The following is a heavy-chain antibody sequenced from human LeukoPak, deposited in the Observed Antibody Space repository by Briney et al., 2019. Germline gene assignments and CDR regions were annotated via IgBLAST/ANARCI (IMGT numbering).Heavy chain of an antibody. J-gene: IGHJ6*03. CDR3: ARRYFGWLEPLYQVAGTNRKNYYYYYMDV. CDR2: INHSGST. Sequence: SETLSLTCAVYGGSFSGYYWSWIRQPPGKGLEWIGEINHSGSTNYNPSLKSRVTISVDTSKNQFSLKLSSVTAADTAVYYCARRYFGWLEPLYQVAGTNRKNYYYYYMDVWGKGTTVTISS. D-gene: IGHD3-9*01. CDR1: GGSFSGYY. V-gene: IGHV4-34*01.